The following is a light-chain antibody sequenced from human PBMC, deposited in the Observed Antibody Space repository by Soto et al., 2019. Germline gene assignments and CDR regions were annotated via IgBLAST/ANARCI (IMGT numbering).Light chain of an antibody. V-gene: IGKV3-11*01. J-gene: IGKJ4*01. Sequence: EIVLTQSPVTLSLSPGARATLSCRASQSVSSYLAWYQQKPGQAPRLLIYDASNRATGIPARFSGSGSGTDFTLTISSLEPEEFAVYYCQQRSNWASTFGGGTKVEIK. CDR2: DAS. CDR1: QSVSSY. CDR3: QQRSNWAST.